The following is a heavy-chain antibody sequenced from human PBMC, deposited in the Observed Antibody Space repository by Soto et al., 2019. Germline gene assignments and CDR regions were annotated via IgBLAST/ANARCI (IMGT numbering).Heavy chain of an antibody. Sequence: SETLSLTCTVSGGSISSSSYYWGWIRQPPGKGLEWIGSIYYSGSTYYNPSLKSRVTISVDTSKNHFSLKLGSVTAADTAVYYCARSYAIRIVGATTIRWFDPWGQGTLVTVSS. CDR3: ARSYAIRIVGATTIRWFDP. V-gene: IGHV4-39*01. J-gene: IGHJ5*02. CDR2: IYYSGST. CDR1: GGSISSSSYY. D-gene: IGHD1-26*01.